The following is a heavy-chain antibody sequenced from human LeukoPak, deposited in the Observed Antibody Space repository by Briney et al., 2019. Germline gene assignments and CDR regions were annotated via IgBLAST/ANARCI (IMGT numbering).Heavy chain of an antibody. CDR2: ISGSGGST. V-gene: IGHV3-23*01. CDR3: ARESRIRGAFDI. CDR1: GFTFSSYA. J-gene: IGHJ3*02. Sequence: GGSLRLSCAASGFTFSSYAMSWVRQAPGKGLEWVPGISGSGGSTYYADSVKGRFTISRDNSKNSLYLQMNSLRAEDTAVYYCARESRIRGAFDIWGQGTMVTVSS.